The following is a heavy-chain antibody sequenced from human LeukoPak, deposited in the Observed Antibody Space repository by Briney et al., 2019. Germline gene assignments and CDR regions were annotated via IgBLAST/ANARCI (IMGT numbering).Heavy chain of an antibody. CDR2: IYYSGYT. CDR1: GGSISSYY. Sequence: SETLSLTCTVSGGSISSYYWSWIRQPPGKGLEWIGYIYYSGYTNYNPSLKSRVTISVDTSKNQFSLKLSSVTAADTAVYYCARGWGYCSSTSCNNWFDPWGQGTLVTVSS. CDR3: ARGWGYCSSTSCNNWFDP. V-gene: IGHV4-59*01. D-gene: IGHD2-2*01. J-gene: IGHJ5*02.